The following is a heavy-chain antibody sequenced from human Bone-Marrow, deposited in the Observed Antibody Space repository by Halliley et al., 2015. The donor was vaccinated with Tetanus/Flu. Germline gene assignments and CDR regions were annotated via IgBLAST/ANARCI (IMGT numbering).Heavy chain of an antibody. J-gene: IGHJ4*02. CDR3: ARERISPSYFDF. CDR2: TPSNGAGK. V-gene: IGHV3-30-3*01. Sequence: WVGVTPSNGAGKDPPDPGKGRFTIARDTSKNTLYVQRNSRRPEDTAIYYCARERISPSYFDFWGQGTQVTVSS.